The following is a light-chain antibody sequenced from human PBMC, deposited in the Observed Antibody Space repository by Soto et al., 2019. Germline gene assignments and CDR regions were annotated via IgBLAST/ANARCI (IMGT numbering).Light chain of an antibody. J-gene: IGLJ2*01. V-gene: IGLV3-1*01. CDR1: KLGDKY. Sequence: SYELTQPPSVSVSPGQTASITCSGDKLGDKYACWYQQKPGQSPVLVIYQNSKRPSGIPERFSGSNSWNTATLTISGTQAMDEADYYCQAWDSSIVVFGGETKLTVL. CDR2: QNS. CDR3: QAWDSSIVV.